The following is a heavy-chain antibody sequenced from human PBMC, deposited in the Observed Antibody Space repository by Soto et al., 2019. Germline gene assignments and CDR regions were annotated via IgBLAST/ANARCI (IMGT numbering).Heavy chain of an antibody. J-gene: IGHJ6*03. V-gene: IGHV4-59*08. D-gene: IGHD4-4*01. CDR3: ARRTYSNYSSFYYYYYMDV. CDR1: GGSISSYY. CDR2: IYYSGST. Sequence: PSETLSLTCTVSGGSISSYYWSWIRQPPGKGLEWIGYIYYSGSTNYNPSLKSRVTISVDTSKNQFSLKLSSVTAADTAVYYCARRTYSNYSSFYYYYYMDVWGKGTTVTVSS.